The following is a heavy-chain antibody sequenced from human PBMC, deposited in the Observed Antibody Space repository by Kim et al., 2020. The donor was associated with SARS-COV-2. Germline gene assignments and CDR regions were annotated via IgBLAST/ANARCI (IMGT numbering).Heavy chain of an antibody. CDR3: ARARGSRAYYDY. J-gene: IGHJ4*02. Sequence: NSTPSLKSRVTISVDTSKNTVSLKLSAVTAADTAVYYCARARGSRAYYDYWGQGTLVTVSS. D-gene: IGHD3-10*01. V-gene: IGHV4-59*01.